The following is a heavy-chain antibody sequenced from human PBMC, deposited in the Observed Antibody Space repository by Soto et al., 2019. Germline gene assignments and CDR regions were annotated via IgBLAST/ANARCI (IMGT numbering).Heavy chain of an antibody. CDR2: ISHDGSNK. D-gene: IGHD3-3*01. CDR1: GFTFSTYG. CDR3: ARGRGLYYDFWSALL. Sequence: QVQLVESGGGVVQPGRSLRLSCAASGFTFSTYGMHWVHQAPGKGLEWVAVISHDGSNKYYVDSVKGRFTISRDNSKTTLYLQMNSLRAEDTAVYYCARGRGLYYDFWSALLWGQGTLVTVSS. J-gene: IGHJ4*02. V-gene: IGHV3-30*03.